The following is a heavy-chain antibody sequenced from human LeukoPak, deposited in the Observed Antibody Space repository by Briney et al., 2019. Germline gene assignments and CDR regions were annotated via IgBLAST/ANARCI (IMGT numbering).Heavy chain of an antibody. Sequence: SETLSLTCTVSGYSISSGYYWGWIRQPPGKGLEWIGSTYHSGSTYYNPSLKSRVTISVDTSKNQFSLKLSSVTAADTAVYYCARDIVVVPAAIVSYFDYWGQGTLVTVSS. CDR2: TYHSGST. J-gene: IGHJ4*02. CDR1: GYSISSGYY. V-gene: IGHV4-38-2*02. CDR3: ARDIVVVPAAIVSYFDY. D-gene: IGHD2-2*02.